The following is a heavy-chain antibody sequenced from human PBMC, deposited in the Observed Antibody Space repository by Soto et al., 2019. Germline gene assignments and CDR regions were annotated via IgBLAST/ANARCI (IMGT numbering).Heavy chain of an antibody. Sequence: GGSLRLSCAASGFTFSSYAMHWVRQAPGKGLEYVSAISSNGGSTYYANSVKGRFTISRDNSKNTLYLQMGSLRAEDMAVYYCARDQEYCSGGSCPHYYYMDVWGKGTTVTVSS. CDR2: ISSNGGST. V-gene: IGHV3-64*01. D-gene: IGHD2-15*01. CDR1: GFTFSSYA. J-gene: IGHJ6*03. CDR3: ARDQEYCSGGSCPHYYYMDV.